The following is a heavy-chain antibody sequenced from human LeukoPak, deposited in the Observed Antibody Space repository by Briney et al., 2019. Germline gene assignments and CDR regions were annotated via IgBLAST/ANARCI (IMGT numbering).Heavy chain of an antibody. CDR2: ISRSGSTR. Sequence: GGSLRLSCAASGFTFSDYYMSWIRQAPGKGLEWVSHISRSGSTRYYADSLKGRFTISRGNAKNSLYLQMNSLRAEDTAVHYCARTAYYYDSSGYDDAFDIWGQGTMVTVSS. CDR3: ARTAYYYDSSGYDDAFDI. D-gene: IGHD3-22*01. J-gene: IGHJ3*02. CDR1: GFTFSDYY. V-gene: IGHV3-11*01.